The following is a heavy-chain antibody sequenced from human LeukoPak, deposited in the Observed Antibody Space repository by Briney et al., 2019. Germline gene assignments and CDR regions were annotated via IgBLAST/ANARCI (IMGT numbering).Heavy chain of an antibody. CDR3: ARDPALRSSGAFDI. J-gene: IGHJ3*02. CDR1: GFTFSNYY. V-gene: IGHV3-7*01. CDR2: IKQDGSEK. Sequence: SGGSLRLSCAASGFTFSNYYVSWVRQAPGKGLEWVANIKQDGSEKYYVDSVKGRFTISRDNAKNSLYLQMNSLRAEDTAVYYCARDPALRSSGAFDIWGQGTMVTVSS. D-gene: IGHD6-6*01.